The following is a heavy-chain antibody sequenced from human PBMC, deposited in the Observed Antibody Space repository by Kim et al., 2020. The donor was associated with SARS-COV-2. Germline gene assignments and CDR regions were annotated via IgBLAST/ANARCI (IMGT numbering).Heavy chain of an antibody. CDR2: IHYIGST. V-gene: IGHV4-59*13. CDR3: ASEGSSEDYYYGMDV. D-gene: IGHD6-6*01. Sequence: SETLSLTCTVSGGSISSYYWSWIRQPPGKGLEWIGSIHYIGSTNYNPTLKSRVTISVDTSKNQLSLKLSSVTAADTAVYYCASEGSSEDYYYGMDVWGQGTTVTVSS. J-gene: IGHJ6*02. CDR1: GGSISSYY.